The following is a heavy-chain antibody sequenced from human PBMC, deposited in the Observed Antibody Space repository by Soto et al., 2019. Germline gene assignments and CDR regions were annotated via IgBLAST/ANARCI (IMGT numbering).Heavy chain of an antibody. D-gene: IGHD2-15*01. CDR2: SSGSGDST. CDR1: GFNFETYG. V-gene: IGHV3-23*01. Sequence: EVRLLESGGGLVEPGGSLRLSCTGSGFNFETYGMPWVRQAPGKGLEWVSGSSGSGDSTYFADSVKGRFTISRDNAKKTVYLQLSSLRAEDTATYYCAKDPYVGWYCSGGTCPIASWGQGTLVIVSS. CDR3: AKDPYVGWYCSGGTCPIAS. J-gene: IGHJ5*02.